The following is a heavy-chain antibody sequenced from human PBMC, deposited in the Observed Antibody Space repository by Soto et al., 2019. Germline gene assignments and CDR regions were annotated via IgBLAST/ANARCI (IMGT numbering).Heavy chain of an antibody. D-gene: IGHD6-19*01. Sequence: ASVKVSCKASGYTFTSHAIHWVRQAPGQRLEWMGWINAGNGDTRYSLKFQGRVTITRDTSATTAYMELSSLISEDTAVYYCARVFRSGWNLFDYWGQGTLVTVSS. CDR2: INAGNGDT. V-gene: IGHV1-3*01. J-gene: IGHJ4*02. CDR3: ARVFRSGWNLFDY. CDR1: GYTFTSHA.